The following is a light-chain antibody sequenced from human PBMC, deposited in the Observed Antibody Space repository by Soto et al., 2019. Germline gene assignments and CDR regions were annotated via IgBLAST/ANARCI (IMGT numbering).Light chain of an antibody. J-gene: IGLJ1*01. CDR1: SSDVGGYNY. V-gene: IGLV2-14*03. Sequence: SERNKPAYVYGAPGQAITISCTGTSSDVGGYNYVSWYQHRPGEVPKLIIYDVGDRPSGISDRFSGSKSGNTASLTISGLRAEDEADYYCNSYRNTAARYVFGTGTKVTVL. CDR2: DVG. CDR3: NSYRNTAARYV.